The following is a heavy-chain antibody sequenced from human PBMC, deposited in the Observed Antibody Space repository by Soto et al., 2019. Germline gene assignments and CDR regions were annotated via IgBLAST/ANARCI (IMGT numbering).Heavy chain of an antibody. CDR2: IYSGGST. Sequence: EVQLVESGGGLVQPGGSLRLSCAASGFTVSSNYMSWVRQAPGKGLEWVSVIYSGGSTYYADSVKGRFTISRDNSKNTLYLQMNSLRAEDTAVYYCARVSVRFNYGDYGSAFDIWGQGTMVTVSS. CDR3: ARVSVRFNYGDYGSAFDI. V-gene: IGHV3-66*01. D-gene: IGHD4-17*01. CDR1: GFTVSSNY. J-gene: IGHJ3*02.